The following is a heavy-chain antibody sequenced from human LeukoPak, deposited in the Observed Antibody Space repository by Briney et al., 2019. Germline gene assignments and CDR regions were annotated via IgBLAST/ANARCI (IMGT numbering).Heavy chain of an antibody. Sequence: PSETLSLTCTVSGGSISSYYWSWIRQPPGKGLEWIGYIYYSGSTNYNPSLKSRVTISVDTSKNQFSLKLSSVTAADTAVYYCARARTYSSSWPYFDYWGQGTLVTVSS. CDR2: IYYSGST. CDR3: ARARTYSSSWPYFDY. J-gene: IGHJ4*02. D-gene: IGHD6-13*01. V-gene: IGHV4-59*01. CDR1: GGSISSYY.